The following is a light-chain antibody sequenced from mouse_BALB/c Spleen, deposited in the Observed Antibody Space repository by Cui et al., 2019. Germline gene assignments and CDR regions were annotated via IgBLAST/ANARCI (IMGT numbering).Light chain of an antibody. CDR2: STS. CDR3: HQWSSYPWT. J-gene: IGKJ1*01. Sequence: QSVLTKSPAIMSASLVEEITLTCSASSSVSYVHWYQQKSGTSPKLLIYSTSNLASGVPSRFSVSGSGTFYSLTISSVEAEDAADYYCHQWSSYPWTFGGGTKLEIK. CDR1: SSVSY. V-gene: IGKV4-80*01.